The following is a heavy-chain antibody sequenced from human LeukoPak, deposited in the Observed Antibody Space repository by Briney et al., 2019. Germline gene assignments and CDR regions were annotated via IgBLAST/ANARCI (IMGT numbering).Heavy chain of an antibody. V-gene: IGHV3-23*01. D-gene: IGHD5-18*01. Sequence: GGSLTLSCAASGFTVSSNYMSWVRQAPGKGLEWVSALSASGGGTFYAPSVKGRFTISRNNSKNTVSLQMNSLRAEDTALYYCATVLHTSMTTWAAFDTWGQGTMVTVSS. J-gene: IGHJ3*02. CDR1: GFTVSSNY. CDR2: LSASGGGT. CDR3: ATVLHTSMTTWAAFDT.